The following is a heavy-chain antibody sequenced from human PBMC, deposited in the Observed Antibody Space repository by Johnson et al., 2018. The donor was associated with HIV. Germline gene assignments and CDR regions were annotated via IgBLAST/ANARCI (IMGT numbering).Heavy chain of an antibody. Sequence: EVQLVESGGGLVKPGGSLRLSCAASGFTFSNAWMSWVRKAPGKGLEWVANIKQDGSEKYYVESVKGRFTISRDNAKNSLYLQMNSLRAEDTAGYYCARVCAGTPGAVGIWGQGTMVNVSS. CDR1: GFTFSNAW. J-gene: IGHJ3*02. D-gene: IGHD1-14*01. CDR2: IKQDGSEK. V-gene: IGHV3-7*04. CDR3: ARVCAGTPGAVGI.